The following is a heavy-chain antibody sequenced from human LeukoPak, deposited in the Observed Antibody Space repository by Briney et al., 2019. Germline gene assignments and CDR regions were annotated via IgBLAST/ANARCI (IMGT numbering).Heavy chain of an antibody. D-gene: IGHD6-19*01. CDR3: ARSPTDSGWYYFDY. CDR1: GFSFNSYE. Sequence: GESLRLSCVVSGFSFNSYEMNWVRQAPGKGLEWVSYISSSGSTIYYADSVKGRFTISRDNAKNSLYLQMNSLRAEDTAVYYCARSPTDSGWYYFDYWGQGTLVTVSS. CDR2: ISSSGSTI. J-gene: IGHJ4*02. V-gene: IGHV3-48*03.